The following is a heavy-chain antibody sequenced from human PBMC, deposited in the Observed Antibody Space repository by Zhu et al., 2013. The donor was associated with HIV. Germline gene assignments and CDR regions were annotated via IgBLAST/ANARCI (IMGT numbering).Heavy chain of an antibody. CDR3: ARVRRYCSGGSCYQTFDY. V-gene: IGHV4-34*01. CDR2: INHSGST. CDR1: GGSFSGYY. Sequence: QVQLQQWGAGLLKPSETLSLTCAVYGGSFSGYYWSWIRQPPGKGLEWIGEINHSGSTNYNPSLKSRVTISVDTSKNQFSLKLSSVTAADTAVYYCARVRRYCSGGSCYQTFDYWGQGTLVTVSS. D-gene: IGHD2-15*01. J-gene: IGHJ4*02.